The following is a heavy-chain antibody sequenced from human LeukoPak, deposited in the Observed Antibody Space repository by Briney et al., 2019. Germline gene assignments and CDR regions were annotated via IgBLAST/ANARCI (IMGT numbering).Heavy chain of an antibody. J-gene: IGHJ4*02. CDR2: IRFDGNPT. CDR3: AKDLSYGPDY. CDR1: GFTFSNRG. D-gene: IGHD5-18*01. Sequence: GGSLRLSCAASGFTFSNRGMHCVRQAPGKGVEWLSFIRFDGNPTYSADSVKGRFTISRDNSKNTVYLQMNSLRVEDTAVYYCAKDLSYGPDYWGQGTLVTVSS. V-gene: IGHV3-30*02.